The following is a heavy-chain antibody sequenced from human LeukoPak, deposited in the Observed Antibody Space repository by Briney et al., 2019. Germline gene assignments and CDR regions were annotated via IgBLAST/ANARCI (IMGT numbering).Heavy chain of an antibody. CDR1: GGTFSSYA. V-gene: IGHV1-69*04. Sequence: SVKVSCKASGGTFSSYAITWVRQAPGQGLEWMGRIIPILGIANYAQKFQGRVTITADKSTSTAYMELSSLRSEDTAVYYCAREYSSGCQDYWGQGTLVTVPS. D-gene: IGHD6-19*01. J-gene: IGHJ4*02. CDR3: AREYSSGCQDY. CDR2: IIPILGIA.